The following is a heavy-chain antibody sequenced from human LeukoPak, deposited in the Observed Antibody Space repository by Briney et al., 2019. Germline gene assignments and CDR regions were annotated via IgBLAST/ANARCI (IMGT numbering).Heavy chain of an antibody. CDR2: ISYDGSNK. V-gene: IGHV3-30*04. J-gene: IGHJ4*02. CDR3: ARDSQYYYGSGGDLDY. CDR1: GFTFSSYA. Sequence: GRSLRLSCAASGFTFSSYAMHWVRQAPGKGLKWVAVISYDGSNKYYADSVKGRFTISRDNSKNTLYLQMNSLRAEDTAVYYCARDSQYYYGSGGDLDYWGQGTLVTVSS. D-gene: IGHD3-10*01.